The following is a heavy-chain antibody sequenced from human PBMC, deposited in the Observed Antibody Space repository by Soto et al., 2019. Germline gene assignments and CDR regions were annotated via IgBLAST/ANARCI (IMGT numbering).Heavy chain of an antibody. Sequence: SETLSLTCAVSGGSISSGGYSWSWIRQPPGKGLEWIGYMYHSGSTYYNPSLKSRVTISIDRSKNQFSLKLNSVTAADTAVYYCARVLDYWGQGILVTVSS. CDR1: GGSISSGGYS. J-gene: IGHJ4*02. D-gene: IGHD1-26*01. CDR3: ARVLDY. V-gene: IGHV4-30-2*01. CDR2: MYHSGST.